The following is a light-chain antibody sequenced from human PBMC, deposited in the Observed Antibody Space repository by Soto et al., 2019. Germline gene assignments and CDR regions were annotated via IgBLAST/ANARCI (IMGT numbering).Light chain of an antibody. J-gene: IGKJ4*01. CDR1: QGISSW. Sequence: DIQMTQSPSSVSASVGDRVTITCRASQGISSWLAWYQQKPGKAPKLLIYAASSLQSGVPSRFSGSGSGTXXXXTXXXLQPEDFAXYYCQQANSFPLTFGRGTKVEIK. CDR3: QQANSFPLT. CDR2: AAS. V-gene: IGKV1-12*01.